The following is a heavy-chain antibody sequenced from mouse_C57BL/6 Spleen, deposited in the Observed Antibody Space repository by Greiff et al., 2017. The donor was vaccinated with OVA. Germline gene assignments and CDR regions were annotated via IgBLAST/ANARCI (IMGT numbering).Heavy chain of an antibody. D-gene: IGHD2-4*01. CDR2: IDPSDSYT. V-gene: IGHV1-69*01. CDR1: GYTFTSYW. CDR3: AVGLRRKYFDY. Sequence: QVHVKQPGAELVMPGASVKLSCKASGYTFTSYWMHWVKQRPGQGLEWIGEIDPSDSYTNYNQKFKGKSTLTVDKSSSTAYMQLSSLTSEDSAVYYCAVGLRRKYFDYWGQGTTLTVSS. J-gene: IGHJ2*01.